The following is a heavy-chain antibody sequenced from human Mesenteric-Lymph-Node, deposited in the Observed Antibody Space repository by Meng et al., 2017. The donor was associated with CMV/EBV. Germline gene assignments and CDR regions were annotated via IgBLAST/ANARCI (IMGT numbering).Heavy chain of an antibody. V-gene: IGHV3-11*04. Sequence: GESLKISCAASGFTFSDYYMNWIRQAPGKGLEWVSYISTSGSTIYYADSVKGRFTISRDNAKNSLYLQMNSLRAEDTAVYYCARWEELDYYGMDVWGQGTTVTVSS. CDR1: GFTFSDYY. J-gene: IGHJ6*02. CDR2: ISTSGSTI. D-gene: IGHD1-26*01. CDR3: ARWEELDYYGMDV.